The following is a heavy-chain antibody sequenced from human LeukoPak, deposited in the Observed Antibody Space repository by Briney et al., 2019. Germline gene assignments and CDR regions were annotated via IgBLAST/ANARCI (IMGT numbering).Heavy chain of an antibody. J-gene: IGHJ4*02. D-gene: IGHD2-15*01. Sequence: ASVKVSCKASGYTFLGYYMHWLRQAPGQGLEWMGWINPHSGATNYAQNFKGRVTMTRDTSISTAYMELSRLRYDDTALYYCARTGYCSGGTCPGYFDSWGRGTLVTVSS. CDR3: ARTGYCSGGTCPGYFDS. CDR2: INPHSGAT. CDR1: GYTFLGYY. V-gene: IGHV1-2*02.